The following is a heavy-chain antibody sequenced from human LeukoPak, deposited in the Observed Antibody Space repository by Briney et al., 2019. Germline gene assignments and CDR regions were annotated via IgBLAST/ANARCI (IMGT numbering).Heavy chain of an antibody. CDR2: IWYDGTNK. CDR3: AKAGGNSSYDDYYYMDV. J-gene: IGHJ6*03. D-gene: IGHD5-12*01. Sequence: GRSLRLSCAASGFTFSTYGMEWVREAPGKGLEWVALIWYDGTNKYYIDSVKGRFTISRDNSKNTLYLQMNNLRAEDTAVYYCAKAGGNSSYDDYYYMDVWGKGTTVTVSS. CDR1: GFTFSTYG. V-gene: IGHV3-33*06.